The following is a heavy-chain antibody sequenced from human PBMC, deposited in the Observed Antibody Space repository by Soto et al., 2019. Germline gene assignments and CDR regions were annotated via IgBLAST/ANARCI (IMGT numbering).Heavy chain of an antibody. CDR2: VDSAGSGT. J-gene: IGHJ4*02. CDR3: ATVFEH. Sequence: GGSLRLSCVASGITFSGFWMHWVRQVPGKGLVWVARVDSAGSGTSYADSVKGRFTISRDNAKNTLSLQMDSPRVEDTAVYYCATVFEHWGQGIPVTVSS. V-gene: IGHV3-74*01. CDR1: GITFSGFW.